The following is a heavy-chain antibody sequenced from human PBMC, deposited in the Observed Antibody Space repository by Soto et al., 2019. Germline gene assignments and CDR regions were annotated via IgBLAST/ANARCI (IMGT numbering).Heavy chain of an antibody. D-gene: IGHD6-6*01. CDR1: GGSINTGGYY. J-gene: IGHJ4*02. V-gene: IGHV4-31*03. CDR3: ARGLIAARHYFDS. Sequence: SETLSLTCTVSGGSINTGGYYWSWIRQHPGKGLEWIGYIYYTGSTCYNPALKSRVSISVDTSKIQFSLKLSSVTAADTAVYYCARGLIAARHYFDSWGQGTLVTVSS. CDR2: IYYTGST.